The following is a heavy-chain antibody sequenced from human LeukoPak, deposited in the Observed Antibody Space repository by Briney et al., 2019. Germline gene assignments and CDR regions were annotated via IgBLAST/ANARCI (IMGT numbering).Heavy chain of an antibody. J-gene: IGHJ5*02. CDR1: GFTFSSYG. V-gene: IGHV3-30*03. Sequence: GRSLRLSCAASGFTFSSYGMHWVRQAPGKGLEWVAVISYDGSNKYYADSVKGRFTISRDNSKNTLYLQMNSLRAEDTAVYYCARDIDWQGRPPSRVGWFDPWGQGTLVTVSS. CDR3: ARDIDWQGRPPSRVGWFDP. CDR2: ISYDGSNK. D-gene: IGHD3-10*01.